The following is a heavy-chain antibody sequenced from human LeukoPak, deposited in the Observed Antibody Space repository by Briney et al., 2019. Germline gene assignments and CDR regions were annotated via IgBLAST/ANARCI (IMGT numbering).Heavy chain of an antibody. CDR1: GFTFSSYN. CDR3: ARDSIAVPGRLLDY. Sequence: GGSLRLSCAASGFTFSSYNINWVRQAPGKGLEWVSSISSSSSSIYYADSVKGRFTVSRDNAKNSLYLQMNSLKVEDMAVYYCARDSIAVPGRLLDYWGQGTLVTVSS. V-gene: IGHV3-21*01. J-gene: IGHJ4*02. D-gene: IGHD6-19*01. CDR2: ISSSSSSI.